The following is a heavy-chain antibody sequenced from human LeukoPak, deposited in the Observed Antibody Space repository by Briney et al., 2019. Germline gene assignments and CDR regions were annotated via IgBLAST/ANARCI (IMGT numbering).Heavy chain of an antibody. D-gene: IGHD1-26*01. J-gene: IGHJ4*02. Sequence: PGGSLRLSCAASGFTFSTYAMNWVRQAPGKGLEWVSSIRSSGVDTYYADSVEGRFTIPRDNSKNTLYLQMNSLRVEDTAIYYCAKGINSGSYYYFDYWGQGTLATVSS. CDR1: GFTFSTYA. CDR3: AKGINSGSYYYFDY. V-gene: IGHV3-23*01. CDR2: IRSSGVDT.